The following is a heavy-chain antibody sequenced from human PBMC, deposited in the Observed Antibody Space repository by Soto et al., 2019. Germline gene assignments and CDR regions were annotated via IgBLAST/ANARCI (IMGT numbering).Heavy chain of an antibody. D-gene: IGHD2-21*02. Sequence: EVQLVESVGGLVQPGGSLRLSCAASGFTFTSNSMNWVRQAPGKGLEWISYITSSSSTIYYADSVKGRFTISRDNAKNSVYLQMNSLRDEDTAVYYCARGRVGTAYFDYWGQGMLVIVSS. J-gene: IGHJ4*02. CDR3: ARGRVGTAYFDY. CDR1: GFTFTSNS. CDR2: ITSSSSTI. V-gene: IGHV3-48*02.